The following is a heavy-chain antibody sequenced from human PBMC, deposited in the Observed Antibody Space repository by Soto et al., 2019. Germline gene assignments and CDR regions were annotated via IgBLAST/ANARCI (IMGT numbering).Heavy chain of an antibody. CDR2: IYYSGST. CDR1: GGSISSYY. D-gene: IGHD6-13*01. CDR3: ARTLNSEPLIAAAGVFDY. Sequence: SETLSLTCTVSGGSISSYYWSWIRQPPGKGLEWIGYIYYSGSTNYNPSLKSRVTISVDTSKNQFSLKLSFVTAADTAVYYCARTLNSEPLIAAAGVFDYWGQGTLVTVSS. J-gene: IGHJ4*02. V-gene: IGHV4-59*01.